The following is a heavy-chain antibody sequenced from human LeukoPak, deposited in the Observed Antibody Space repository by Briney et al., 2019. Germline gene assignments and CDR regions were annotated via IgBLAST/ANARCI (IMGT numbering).Heavy chain of an antibody. Sequence: SETLSLTCTVSGGSISSHYWSWIRQPPGKGLEWIGYIYYSGSTNYNPSLKSRATISVDTSKNQFSLKLSSVTAADTAVYYCARASLTYYDFWSTPLDYWGQGTLVTVSS. J-gene: IGHJ4*02. CDR1: GGSISSHY. CDR3: ARASLTYYDFWSTPLDY. V-gene: IGHV4-59*11. CDR2: IYYSGST. D-gene: IGHD3-3*01.